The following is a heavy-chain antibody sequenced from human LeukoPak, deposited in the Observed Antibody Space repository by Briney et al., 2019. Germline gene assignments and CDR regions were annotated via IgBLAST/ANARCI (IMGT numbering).Heavy chain of an antibody. Sequence: PGGSLRLSCTASGFTFGDYAMSWFRQAPGKGLEWVGFIRGKAYGGTTEYAASVKGRFTISRDDSESIAYLQMNSLKTEDTAVYYCTASDHLYCSSSSCHFDYWGQGTLVTVAS. J-gene: IGHJ4*02. V-gene: IGHV3-49*03. D-gene: IGHD2-2*01. CDR2: IRGKAYGGTT. CDR1: GFTFGDYA. CDR3: TASDHLYCSSSSCHFDY.